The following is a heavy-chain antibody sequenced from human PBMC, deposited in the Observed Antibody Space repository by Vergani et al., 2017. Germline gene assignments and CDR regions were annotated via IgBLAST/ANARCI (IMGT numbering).Heavy chain of an antibody. Sequence: QAQLQESGPGLVKPSETLSLPRAVSGVSISSGNNWGWIRQPPGKGLEWISSVSHSGDTYFKPSLKGRVSISMDTSKNYIFLTLSSVTAADTAMYYCARRSSSYYFDIWGQGVLITVSS. V-gene: IGHV4-38-2*01. CDR2: VSHSGDT. D-gene: IGHD3-22*01. J-gene: IGHJ5*02. CDR3: ARRSSSYYFDI. CDR1: GVSISSGNN.